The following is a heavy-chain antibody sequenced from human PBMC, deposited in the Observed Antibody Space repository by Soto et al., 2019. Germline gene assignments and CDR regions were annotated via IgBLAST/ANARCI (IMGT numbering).Heavy chain of an antibody. V-gene: IGHV1-18*01. CDR2: ISAYNGNA. CDR3: GRDHPYGWGYAH. J-gene: IGHJ4*02. D-gene: IGHD3-10*01. Sequence: QVQLVQSGAEVKKPGASVKVSCKASGYTFTISAISWVRQAPGQGLEWMGWISAYNGNANYAQNLQGRATMTTGTSTSTACIELRSLNTDDTAVYYCGRDHPYGWGYAHWGQGTPITVSS. CDR1: GYTFTISA.